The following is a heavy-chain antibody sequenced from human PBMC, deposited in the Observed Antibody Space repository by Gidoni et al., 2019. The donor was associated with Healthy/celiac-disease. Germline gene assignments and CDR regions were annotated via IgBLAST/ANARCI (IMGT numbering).Heavy chain of an antibody. CDR2: ISGSGGST. Sequence: EVQLLESGGGLVQPGGSLRLSCAASGFTFSTYAMSWVRQAPGKGLEWVSSISGSGGSTYYADSVKGRFTISRDNSKNTLYLQMNSLRAEDTAVYHCTKLGYCGGDCYSQGFDIWGQGTMVSVSS. CDR3: TKLGYCGGDCYSQGFDI. CDR1: GFTFSTYA. D-gene: IGHD2-21*02. V-gene: IGHV3-23*01. J-gene: IGHJ3*02.